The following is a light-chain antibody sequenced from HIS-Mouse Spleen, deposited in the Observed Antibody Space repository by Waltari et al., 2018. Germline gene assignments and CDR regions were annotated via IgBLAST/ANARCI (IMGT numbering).Light chain of an antibody. CDR3: SSYAGSNNSLYV. J-gene: IGLJ1*01. CDR2: EVS. Sequence: QSALTQPPSASGSPGQAVTIPCTGTSLYVGGYHHVLRFQQHPGKAPKLMIYEVSKRPSGVPDRFSGSKSGNTASLTVSGLQAEDEADYYCSSYAGSNNSLYVFGTGTKVTVL. V-gene: IGLV2-8*01. CDR1: SLYVGGYHH.